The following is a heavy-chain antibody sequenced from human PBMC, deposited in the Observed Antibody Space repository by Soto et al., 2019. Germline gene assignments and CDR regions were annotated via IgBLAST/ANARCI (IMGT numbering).Heavy chain of an antibody. CDR3: ARDGNSSSSYYYYYGMDV. J-gene: IGHJ6*02. CDR1: EGTFSSYA. Sequence: ASVKVSCKASEGTFSSYAISWVRQAPGQGLEWMGGIIPIFGTANYAQKFQGRVTITADESTSTAYMELSSLRSEDTAVYYCARDGNSSSSYYYYYGMDVWGQGTTVTVSS. V-gene: IGHV1-69*13. D-gene: IGHD6-6*01. CDR2: IIPIFGTA.